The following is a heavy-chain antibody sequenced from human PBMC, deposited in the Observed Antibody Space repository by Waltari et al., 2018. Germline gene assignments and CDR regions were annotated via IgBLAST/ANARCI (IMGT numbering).Heavy chain of an antibody. V-gene: IGHV4-34*01. CDR2: INHSGST. CDR1: GGSFSGYY. J-gene: IGHJ5*02. D-gene: IGHD2-2*01. CDR3: ARGSKGYCSSTSCYNWFDP. Sequence: QVQLQQWGAGLLKPSETLSLPCAVYGGSFSGYYWSWIRQPPGKGLEWIGEINHSGSTNYNPSLKSRVTISVDTSKNQFSLKLSSVTAADTAVYYCARGSKGYCSSTSCYNWFDPWGQGTLVTVSS.